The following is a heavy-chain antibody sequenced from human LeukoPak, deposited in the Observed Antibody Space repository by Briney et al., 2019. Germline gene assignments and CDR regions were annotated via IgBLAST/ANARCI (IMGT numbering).Heavy chain of an antibody. CDR1: GFTFSSYS. CDR2: ISSSSSYI. D-gene: IGHD2-8*01. Sequence: PGGSLRLSCAASGFTFSSYSMNWVRQAPGKGLEWVSSISSSSSYIYYADSVKGRFTISRDNAKNSLYLQMNSLRAEDTAVYYCARDIEGYCTNGVCYDYFDYWGQGTLVTVSS. CDR3: ARDIEGYCTNGVCYDYFDY. J-gene: IGHJ4*02. V-gene: IGHV3-21*01.